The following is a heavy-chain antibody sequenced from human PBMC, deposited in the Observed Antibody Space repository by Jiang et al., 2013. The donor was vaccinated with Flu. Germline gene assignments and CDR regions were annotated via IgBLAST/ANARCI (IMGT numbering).Heavy chain of an antibody. CDR1: GGTFSSYG. Sequence: GAEVKKPGSSVKVSCKASGGTFSSYGISWVRQAPGRGLEWMGGIIPFTGTTSYAQKFQGRVAITADESTNTAYMDLTSLKSDDTAVYYCARTWVVASPVAYNWFDPWGQGTRVTVSS. V-gene: IGHV1-69*01. CDR2: IIPFTGTT. J-gene: IGHJ5*02. CDR3: ARTWVVASPVAYNWFDP. D-gene: IGHD1-14*01.